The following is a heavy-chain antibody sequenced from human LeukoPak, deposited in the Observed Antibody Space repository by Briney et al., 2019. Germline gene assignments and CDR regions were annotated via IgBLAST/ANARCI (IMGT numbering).Heavy chain of an antibody. J-gene: IGHJ4*02. CDR3: ASMVRGVIITARMYYFDF. CDR1: GGSITNDNYY. Sequence: SETLPLTRTVSGGSITNDNYYWAWIRQPPGKGLEWLGSIHYSGSTYYNPSLNRRVTMSVDTSNNQFSLKLYSVTAADTAVYYCASMVRGVIITARMYYFDFWGQGTLVTVSS. CDR2: IHYSGST. D-gene: IGHD3-10*01. V-gene: IGHV4-39*01.